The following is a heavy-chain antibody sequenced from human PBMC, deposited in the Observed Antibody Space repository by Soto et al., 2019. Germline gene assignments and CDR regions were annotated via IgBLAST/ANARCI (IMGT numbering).Heavy chain of an antibody. D-gene: IGHD1-26*01. CDR1: GFTLSGSA. Sequence: EVQLVESGGGLVQPGGSLKLSCAASGFTLSGSAMHWVRQASGKGLEWVGRIRSKANSYATEYGASVKGRFTISRDDSKXXAYLQMNSLETEDTAVYYCTRRKEWELPSPYGLDVWGQGTTVTVSS. CDR3: TRRKEWELPSPYGLDV. CDR2: IRSKANSYAT. V-gene: IGHV3-73*01. J-gene: IGHJ6*02.